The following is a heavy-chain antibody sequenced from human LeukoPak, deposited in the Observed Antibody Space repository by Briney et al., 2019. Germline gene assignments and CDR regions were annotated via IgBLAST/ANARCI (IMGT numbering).Heavy chain of an antibody. D-gene: IGHD6-6*01. Sequence: QTGGSLRLSCAASRFTFSSYAMSWVRQAPGRGLEWVSTISGGGGSTYYSDSVKGRFTISRNNSEKSLYLQMNSLRDEDTAIYYCAKMTFAARPYFDDWGQGTLVTVSS. J-gene: IGHJ4*02. CDR2: ISGGGGST. CDR3: AKMTFAARPYFDD. V-gene: IGHV3-23*01. CDR1: RFTFSSYA.